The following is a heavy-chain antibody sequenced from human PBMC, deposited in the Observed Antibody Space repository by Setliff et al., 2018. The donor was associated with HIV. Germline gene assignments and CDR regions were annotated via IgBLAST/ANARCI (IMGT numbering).Heavy chain of an antibody. V-gene: IGHV4-31*02. CDR1: GGSVRSDDYY. D-gene: IGHD6-19*01. J-gene: IGHJ4*02. Sequence: SETLSLTCTVFGGSVRSDDYYWSWIRQPPGKGLEWIGYIYYTGSTHYNPSLKGRLSMSTSENQFSLKLTSVTAADTAVYYCARDPNTGWYYLDFWGPGALVTVSS. CDR3: ARDPNTGWYYLDF. CDR2: IYYTGST.